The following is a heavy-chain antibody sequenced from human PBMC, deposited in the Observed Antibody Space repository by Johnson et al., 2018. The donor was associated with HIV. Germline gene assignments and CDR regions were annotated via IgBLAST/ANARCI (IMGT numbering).Heavy chain of an antibody. CDR3: AKDLQWLAEGAFDI. CDR1: GFTFSSYG. V-gene: IGHV3-30*02. Sequence: QVQLVESGGGVVQPGGSLRLSCAASGFTFSSYGMHWVRQAPGKGLEWVAFIRHDGGEKYYADSVKGRFTISRDNSKNTLYLQMNSLRAEDTAVYYCAKDLQWLAEGAFDIWGQGTMVTVSS. D-gene: IGHD6-19*01. CDR2: IRHDGGEK. J-gene: IGHJ3*02.